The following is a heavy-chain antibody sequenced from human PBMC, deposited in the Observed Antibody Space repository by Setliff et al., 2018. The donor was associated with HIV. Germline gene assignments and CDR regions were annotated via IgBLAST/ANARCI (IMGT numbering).Heavy chain of an antibody. V-gene: IGHV4-4*07. Sequence: TSETLPLTCTVSDSGTYYWSWIRQPAGKGLEWIGRVSSRGDTNYNPSLKSRVTMSVDTSKNQFSLKLTSVTASDTAVYYCARAAAGNTGPFDLWGQGSPVTVSS. D-gene: IGHD4-17*01. CDR1: DSGTYY. CDR3: ARAAAGNTGPFDL. CDR2: VSSRGDT. J-gene: IGHJ4*02.